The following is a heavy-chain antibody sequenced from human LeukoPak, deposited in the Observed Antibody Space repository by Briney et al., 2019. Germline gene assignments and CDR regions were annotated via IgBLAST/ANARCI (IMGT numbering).Heavy chain of an antibody. J-gene: IGHJ4*02. CDR3: ARGEGSYYYDSSGLY. Sequence: SQTLSLTYTVSGGSTSSGSYYWSWIRQPAGKGLEWIGRIYTSGSTNYNPSLKSRVTISVDTSKNQFSLKLSSVTAADTAVYYCARGEGSYYYDSSGLYWGQGTLVTVSS. D-gene: IGHD3-22*01. CDR2: IYTSGST. CDR1: GGSTSSGSYY. V-gene: IGHV4-61*02.